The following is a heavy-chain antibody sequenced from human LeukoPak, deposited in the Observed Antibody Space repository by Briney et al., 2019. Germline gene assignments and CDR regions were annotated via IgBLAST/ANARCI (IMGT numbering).Heavy chain of an antibody. Sequence: ASVEVSCKASGYTFTGYYMHWVRQAPGQWLEWMGSINPDSGGTNNAQKFQGRVTMTRDTSISTAYMELSRLRSDDTAVYYCARTFYDTLDSDAFDFWGQGTMVIVSS. CDR3: ARTFYDTLDSDAFDF. V-gene: IGHV1-2*02. J-gene: IGHJ3*01. D-gene: IGHD2/OR15-2a*01. CDR2: INPDSGGT. CDR1: GYTFTGYY.